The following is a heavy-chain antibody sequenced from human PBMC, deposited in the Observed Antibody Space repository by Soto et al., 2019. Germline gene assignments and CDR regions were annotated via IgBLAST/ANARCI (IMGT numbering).Heavy chain of an antibody. D-gene: IGHD1-7*01. Sequence: QVQLVESGGGVVQPGRSLRLSCAASGFTFSSYGMHWVRQAPGKGLEWVGVISYDGSNKYYADSVKGRFIISRDNSKNTLYLQMNSLRAEDTAVYYCAKDKELRPLDYWGQGTLVTVSS. CDR1: GFTFSSYG. CDR2: ISYDGSNK. J-gene: IGHJ4*02. V-gene: IGHV3-30*18. CDR3: AKDKELRPLDY.